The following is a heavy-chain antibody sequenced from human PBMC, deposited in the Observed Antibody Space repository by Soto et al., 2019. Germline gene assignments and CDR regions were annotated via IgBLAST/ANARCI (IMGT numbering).Heavy chain of an antibody. CDR2: IYSGGST. V-gene: IGHV3-66*01. CDR1: GFTVSSNY. Sequence: GGSLRLSCAASGFTVSSNYMSWVRQAPGKGLEWVSVIYSGGSTYYADSVKGRFTISRDNSKNTLYLQMNSLRAEDTAVYYCARDYYYDSSGGVYYYYGMDVWGQGTTVTVSS. J-gene: IGHJ6*02. D-gene: IGHD3-22*01. CDR3: ARDYYYDSSGGVYYYYGMDV.